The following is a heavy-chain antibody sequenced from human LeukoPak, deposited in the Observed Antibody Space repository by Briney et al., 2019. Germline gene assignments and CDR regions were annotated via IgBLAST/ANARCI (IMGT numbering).Heavy chain of an antibody. D-gene: IGHD7-27*01. CDR3: ARDGDLDY. V-gene: IGHV3-23*01. Sequence: GGSLRLSCAASGFTFSSYAMSWVRQAPGKGLEWVSTISGSGGSTNFPDSVKGRFTISRDNSKNTLYLQMNSLRAEDTAVYYCARDGDLDYWGQGTLVTVSS. J-gene: IGHJ4*02. CDR1: GFTFSSYA. CDR2: ISGSGGST.